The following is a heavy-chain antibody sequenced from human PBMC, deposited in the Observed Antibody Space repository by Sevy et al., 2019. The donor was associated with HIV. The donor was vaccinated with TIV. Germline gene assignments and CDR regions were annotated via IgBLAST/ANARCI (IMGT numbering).Heavy chain of an antibody. CDR2: ISTLNVNT. J-gene: IGHJ4*02. D-gene: IGHD2-2*01. CDR1: GYTFTSYG. V-gene: IGHV1-18*01. CDR3: ARDDCSSLSCHGSLLY. Sequence: ASVKVSCKASGYTFTSYGIGWVRQAPGQGLEWLGWISTLNVNTNNAQKFQGRVTMTTDTSTGTASMELRSLRSDDTAVYYCARDDCSSLSCHGSLLYWGQGTLVTVSS.